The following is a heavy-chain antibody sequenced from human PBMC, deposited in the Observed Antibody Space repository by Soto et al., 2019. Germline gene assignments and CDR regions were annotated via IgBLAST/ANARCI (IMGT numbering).Heavy chain of an antibody. D-gene: IGHD3-3*02. Sequence: VGSLSLSFAASGFTFSSYAMSWVRQAPGKGLEWVSAISGSGGSTYYADSVKGRFTISRDNSKNTLYLQMNSLRAEETAVYYCAKDRERAFDPWGQGSLVTVSS. CDR2: ISGSGGST. CDR3: AKDRERAFDP. J-gene: IGHJ5*02. CDR1: GFTFSSYA. V-gene: IGHV3-23*01.